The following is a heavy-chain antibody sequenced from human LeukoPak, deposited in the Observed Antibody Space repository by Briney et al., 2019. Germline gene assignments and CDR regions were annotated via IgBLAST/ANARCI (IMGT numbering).Heavy chain of an antibody. CDR1: GYTFTSYD. J-gene: IGHJ4*02. V-gene: IGHV1-8*01. D-gene: IGHD1-26*01. CDR2: MNPNSGNT. Sequence: GASVKVSCKASGYTFTSYDINWVRQATGQGLEWMGWMNPNSGNTGYAQKFQGRVTMTRNTSISTAYMELSSLRSEDTAVYYCARSGMYSGSPIGDYWGQGTLVTVSS. CDR3: ARSGMYSGSPIGDY.